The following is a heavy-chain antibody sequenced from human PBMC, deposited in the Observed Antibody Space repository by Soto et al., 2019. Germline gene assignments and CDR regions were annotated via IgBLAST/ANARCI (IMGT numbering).Heavy chain of an antibody. CDR2: INPSDDGI. Sequence: ASVKVSCKASGYTFGSYYMHWVRQAPGQGLEWMGLINPSDDGISYAQKFQGRVFMSKDTSTSTVYMELRNLRSDDTAVYFCSRVGPTYFQDSSGDYEAYWGQGTLVTFSS. CDR3: SRVGPTYFQDSSGDYEAY. J-gene: IGHJ1*01. D-gene: IGHD3-22*01. CDR1: GYTFGSYY. V-gene: IGHV1-46*03.